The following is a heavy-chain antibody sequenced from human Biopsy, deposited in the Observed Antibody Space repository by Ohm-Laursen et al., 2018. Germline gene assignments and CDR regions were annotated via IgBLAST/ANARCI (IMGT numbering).Heavy chain of an antibody. CDR2: ISHSGST. J-gene: IGHJ5*02. Sequence: TLSLTCTVSGAPISSAAYHWSWIRQLPGKGLEWIGYISHSGSTSYNPSLRSLVTISTDTSTNQFSLKVRSVTAADTAMYYCAGATSGTSLYDPWGQGILVTVSS. CDR1: GAPISSAAYH. CDR3: AGATSGTSLYDP. V-gene: IGHV4-31*01. D-gene: IGHD6-13*01.